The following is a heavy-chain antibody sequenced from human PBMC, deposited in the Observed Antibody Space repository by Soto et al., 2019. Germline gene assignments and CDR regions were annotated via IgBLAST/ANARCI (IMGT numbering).Heavy chain of an antibody. CDR2: ISAYNGNT. D-gene: IGHD1-20*01. Sequence: QVQLVQSGAEVKKPGASVKVSCKASGYTFTSYGISWVRQDPGQGLEWMGWISAYNGNTNYAQKLQGRVTMTTDTSTSTGYMELRSLRSDDTAVYYCARDLFRLYNWNGFDYWGQGTLVTVSS. CDR1: GYTFTSYG. V-gene: IGHV1-18*01. J-gene: IGHJ4*02. CDR3: ARDLFRLYNWNGFDY.